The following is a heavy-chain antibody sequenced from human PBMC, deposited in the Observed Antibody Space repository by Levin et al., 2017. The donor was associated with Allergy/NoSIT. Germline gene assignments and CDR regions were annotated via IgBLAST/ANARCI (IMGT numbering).Heavy chain of an antibody. Sequence: SETLSLTCTVSAVSGSSGSYYWSWIRQPPGKGLEWLGYVYYSGSTNYNPSLKSRPTISVDTSKNQFSLKLTSVTAADTAVYYCVRAAPDYYDSSGYSGLYHFDYWGQGTLVTVSS. CDR1: AVSGSSGSYY. V-gene: IGHV4-61*01. J-gene: IGHJ4*02. CDR3: VRAAPDYYDSSGYSGLYHFDY. D-gene: IGHD3-22*01. CDR2: VYYSGST.